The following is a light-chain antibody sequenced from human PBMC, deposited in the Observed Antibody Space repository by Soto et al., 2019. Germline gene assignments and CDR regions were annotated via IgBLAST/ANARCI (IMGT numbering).Light chain of an antibody. Sequence: IKMTQSPSSLSASEGDRVTITCRASQSISSYLNWYQQKPGKAPKLLIYAASSLQSGVPSRFSGSGSGTDFTLTISSLQPEDFATYYCQQSYSTPRTFGGGTIVDIK. CDR3: QQSYSTPRT. J-gene: IGKJ4*01. CDR2: AAS. CDR1: QSISSY. V-gene: IGKV1-39*01.